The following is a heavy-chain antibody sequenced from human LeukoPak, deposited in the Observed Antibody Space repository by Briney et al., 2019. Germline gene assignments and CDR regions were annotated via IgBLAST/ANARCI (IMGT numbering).Heavy chain of an antibody. D-gene: IGHD1-26*01. CDR2: IKSKTDGGTT. Sequence: GGSLRLSCAASGLTFSNAWMSWVRQAPGKGLEWVGLIKSKTDGGTTDYGAPVKGRFIISRDDSKNTLYLQMNGLKIEDTAVYYCITDPGEWEPIWGQGTMVTVSS. J-gene: IGHJ3*02. CDR3: ITDPGEWEPI. V-gene: IGHV3-15*01. CDR1: GLTFSNAW.